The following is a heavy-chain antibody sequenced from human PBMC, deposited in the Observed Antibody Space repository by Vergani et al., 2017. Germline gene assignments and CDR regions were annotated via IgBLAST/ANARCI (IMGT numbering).Heavy chain of an antibody. CDR2: IWYDGSNK. V-gene: IGHV3-33*08. Sequence: VQLLESGGGLVQPGGSLRLSCAASGFTFSSYGMHWVRQAPGKGLEWVAVIWYDGSNKYYADSVKGRVTISRDNSKNTLYLQMNSLRAEDTAVYYCARDSEWLRLYYFDYWGQGTLVTVSS. D-gene: IGHD5-12*01. J-gene: IGHJ4*02. CDR1: GFTFSSYG. CDR3: ARDSEWLRLYYFDY.